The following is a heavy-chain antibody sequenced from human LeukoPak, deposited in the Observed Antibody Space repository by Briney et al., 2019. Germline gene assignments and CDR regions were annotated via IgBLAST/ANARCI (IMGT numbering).Heavy chain of an antibody. CDR2: INPNSGVT. Sequence: APVKVSCKASGYTFTGYYMHWVRQAPGQGLEWRGWINPNSGVTNYAQKFQGRVTMTRDTSIGTAYMELSRLRSDDTAVYYCARVLDSGYPVWDCWGQGTLVTVSS. D-gene: IGHD5-12*01. J-gene: IGHJ4*02. V-gene: IGHV1-2*02. CDR1: GYTFTGYY. CDR3: ARVLDSGYPVWDC.